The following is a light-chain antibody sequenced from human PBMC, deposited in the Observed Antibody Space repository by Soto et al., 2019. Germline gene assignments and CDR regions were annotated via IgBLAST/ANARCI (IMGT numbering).Light chain of an antibody. CDR3: ATGDGSLSVGV. CDR2: ENN. CDR1: SSNLGINF. V-gene: IGLV1-51*02. Sequence: QSALTQPPSVSAAPEQKVTISCSGGSSNLGINFVSWYQQFPGGVPKLLIYENNKRPSGIPDRFSGAKSGTSATLDITGLQAGDEADYYCATGDGSLSVGVFGGGTKVTVL. J-gene: IGLJ1*01.